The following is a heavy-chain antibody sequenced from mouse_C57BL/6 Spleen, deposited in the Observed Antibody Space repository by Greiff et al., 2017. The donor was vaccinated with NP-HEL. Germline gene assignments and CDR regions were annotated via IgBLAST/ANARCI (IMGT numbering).Heavy chain of an antibody. Sequence: EVKLMESEGGLVQPGSSMKLSCTASGFTFTDYYMAWVRQVPEKGLEWVANINYDGSSTYYLDSLKSRFIISRDNAKNILYLQMSSLKSEDTATYYCARGYDYEGMDYWGQGTSVTVSS. CDR1: GFTFTDYY. V-gene: IGHV5-16*01. CDR3: ARGYDYEGMDY. CDR2: INYDGSST. J-gene: IGHJ4*01.